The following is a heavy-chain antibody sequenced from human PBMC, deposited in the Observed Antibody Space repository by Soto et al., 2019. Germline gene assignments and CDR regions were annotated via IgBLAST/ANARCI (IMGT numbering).Heavy chain of an antibody. CDR3: ARERTGPSGLIDS. CDR2: ISISGSYI. J-gene: IGHJ4*02. CDR1: GFSFSDYS. Sequence: PGGSLSLSCAASGFSFSDYSMNWARQAPGKGLEWISHISISGSYIFYADSVKGRFTVSRDNAKNSPFLQMNSLRAEDSAVYYCARERTGPSGLIDSWGQGTQVTVSS. V-gene: IGHV3-21*05.